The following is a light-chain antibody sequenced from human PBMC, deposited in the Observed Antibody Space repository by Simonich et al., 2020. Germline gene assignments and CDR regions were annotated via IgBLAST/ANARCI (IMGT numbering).Light chain of an antibody. CDR3: SSYTSSSIVV. J-gene: IGLJ2*01. CDR1: SSGVGGYNY. CDR2: DVS. V-gene: IGLV2-14*01. Sequence: QSALTQPASVSGSPGQSITISCTGTSSGVGGYNYVSWYQQHPGKAPKLMIYDVSERPSGVSNRFSGSKSGNTASLTISGLQAEDEADYYCSSYTSSSIVVFGGGTKLTVL.